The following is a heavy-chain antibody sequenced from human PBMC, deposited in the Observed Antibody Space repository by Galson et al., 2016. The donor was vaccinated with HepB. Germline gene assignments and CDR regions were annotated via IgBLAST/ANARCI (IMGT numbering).Heavy chain of an antibody. D-gene: IGHD1-26*01. Sequence: ETLSLTCPVSGYSISSNYYWGWIRQPPGKGLEWIGSDYHTGYTYDNPPVKNRVTISVDTSKNQFSLKLSSVTAADTAIYYCARGGIVGKPYFDYWGQGTLVTVSS. CDR1: GYSISSNYY. CDR2: DYHTGYT. J-gene: IGHJ4*02. V-gene: IGHV4-38-2*02. CDR3: ARGGIVGKPYFDY.